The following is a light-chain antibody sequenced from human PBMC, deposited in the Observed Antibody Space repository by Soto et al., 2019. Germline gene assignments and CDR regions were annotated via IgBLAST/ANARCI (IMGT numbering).Light chain of an antibody. J-gene: IGLJ2*01. Sequence: QSVLTQPASVSGSPGLSITISCTGTSSDVGSYDLVSRYQQHPGTAPKLIIYEVTKRPSGVSNRFSGSKSGNTASLTISGLQAEDDSDYYCCSYANSNTLLFGGGTKLTVL. CDR1: SSDVGSYDL. CDR2: EVT. V-gene: IGLV2-23*02. CDR3: CSYANSNTLL.